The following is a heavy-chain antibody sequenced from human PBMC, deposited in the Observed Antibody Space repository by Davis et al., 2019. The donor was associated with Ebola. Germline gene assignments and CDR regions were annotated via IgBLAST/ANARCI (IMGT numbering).Heavy chain of an antibody. V-gene: IGHV3-30*18. J-gene: IGHJ4*02. CDR2: ISYDGSNK. CDR1: GFTFSSYG. D-gene: IGHD3-22*01. CDR3: AKSVSPRINYDSSGYYEYFDY. Sequence: PGGSLRLSCAASGFTFSSYGMHWVRQAPGKGLEWVAVISYDGSNKYYADSVKGRFTISRDNSKNTLYLQMNSLRAEDTAVYYCAKSVSPRINYDSSGYYEYFDYWGQGTLVTVSS.